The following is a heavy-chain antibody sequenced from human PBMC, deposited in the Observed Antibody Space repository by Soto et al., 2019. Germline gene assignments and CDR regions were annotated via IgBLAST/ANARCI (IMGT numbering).Heavy chain of an antibody. CDR1: GFTFSNYA. J-gene: IGHJ4*02. CDR2: ISDSGTIT. Sequence: EVQVLESGGGLVQPGGSLRLSCAASGFTFSNYAMNWVRLAPGKGLEWVSTISDSGTITFYADSVKGRLTISRDNSENTLYLQMNSLTAEDTAVYYCAKKMSVVRGVNYFDHWGQGTLVTVSS. CDR3: AKKMSVVRGVNYFDH. V-gene: IGHV3-23*01. D-gene: IGHD3-10*01.